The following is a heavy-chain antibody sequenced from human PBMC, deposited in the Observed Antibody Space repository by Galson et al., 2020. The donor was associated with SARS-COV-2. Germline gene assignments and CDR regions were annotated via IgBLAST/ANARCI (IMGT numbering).Heavy chain of an antibody. CDR3: ARGDSSGYYWGDWYFDL. V-gene: IGHV4-59*01. CDR1: GGSISSYY. J-gene: IGHJ2*01. D-gene: IGHD3-22*01. Sequence: ETGGSLRLSCTVSGGSISSYYWSWIRQPPGKGLEWIGYIYYSGSTNYNPSLKSRVTISVDTSKNQFSLKLSSVTAADTAVYYCARGDSSGYYWGDWYFDLWGRGTLVTVSS. CDR2: IYYSGST.